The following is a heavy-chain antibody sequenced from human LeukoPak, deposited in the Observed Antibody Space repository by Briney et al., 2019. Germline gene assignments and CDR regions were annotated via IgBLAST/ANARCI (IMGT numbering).Heavy chain of an antibody. CDR3: ATHGAAVAGGFDP. CDR1: GSSISNNGYY. CDR2: IYYSGST. D-gene: IGHD6-19*01. Sequence: PSETLSLTCTVSGSSISNNGYYWGWIRQPPGKGLEWIATIYYSGSTYYNPSLKSRVTMSVDTSKNQFSLNLISVTASDTAVYYCATHGAAVAGGFDPWGQGTLVTVSS. V-gene: IGHV4-39*01. J-gene: IGHJ5*02.